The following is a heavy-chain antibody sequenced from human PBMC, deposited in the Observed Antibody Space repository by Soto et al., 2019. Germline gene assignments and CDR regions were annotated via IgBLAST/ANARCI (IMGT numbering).Heavy chain of an antibody. D-gene: IGHD6-19*01. CDR1: GFSFDTYN. V-gene: IGHV3-21*02. Sequence: EDQLVESGGGLVKPGGSLRLSCAASGFSFDTYNMNWVRQAPGKGLEWVSSISSGRTDIFYADSVRGRFTISRDDAKKSLFLQMNSLRAGDTAVYYCARDHLGIAAGDFVFWGQGTLVTFS. CDR2: ISSGRTDI. CDR3: ARDHLGIAAGDFVF. J-gene: IGHJ4*02.